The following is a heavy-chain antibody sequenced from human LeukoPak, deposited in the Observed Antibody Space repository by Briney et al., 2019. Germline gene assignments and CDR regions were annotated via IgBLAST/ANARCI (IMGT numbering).Heavy chain of an antibody. D-gene: IGHD2-15*01. Sequence: SETLSLTCTVSGGSISSYYWSWIRQPPVKGLEWIGYIYYSGSTNNNPSLKSRVTISVDTSKNQFSLKLNSVTAADTAVYYCARGRYCSGGSCYLDYWGQGTLVTVPS. J-gene: IGHJ4*02. CDR2: IYYSGST. CDR1: GGSISSYY. V-gene: IGHV4-59*01. CDR3: ARGRYCSGGSCYLDY.